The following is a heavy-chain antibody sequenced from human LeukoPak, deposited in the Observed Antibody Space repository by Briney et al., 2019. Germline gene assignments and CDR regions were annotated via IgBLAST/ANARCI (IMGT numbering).Heavy chain of an antibody. J-gene: IGHJ6*03. D-gene: IGHD3-10*01. Sequence: PSETLSLTRAVYGGSFGDDYWSWVRQSPGKGLEWIGEINRGGNTNYNPSLKSRVTISQDRFTNQFSLSLNSVTAADTAVYYCARRVSVHYFMDFWAKGTTVTVSS. CDR3: ARRVSVHYFMDF. V-gene: IGHV4-34*01. CDR1: GGSFGDDY. CDR2: INRGGNT.